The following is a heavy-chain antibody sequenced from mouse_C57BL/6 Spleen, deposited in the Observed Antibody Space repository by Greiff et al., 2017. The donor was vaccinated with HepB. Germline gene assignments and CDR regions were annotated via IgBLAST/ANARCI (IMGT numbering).Heavy chain of an antibody. CDR3: ARWRFTGFDY. Sequence: QVQLQQPGAELVRPGSSVKLSCKASGYTFTSYWMDWVKQRPGQGLEWIGNIYPSDSETHYNQKFKDKATLTVDKSSSTAYMQLSSLTSEDSAVYYCARWRFTGFDYWGQGTTLTVST. CDR2: IYPSDSET. D-gene: IGHD1-1*01. CDR1: GYTFTSYW. V-gene: IGHV1-61*01. J-gene: IGHJ2*01.